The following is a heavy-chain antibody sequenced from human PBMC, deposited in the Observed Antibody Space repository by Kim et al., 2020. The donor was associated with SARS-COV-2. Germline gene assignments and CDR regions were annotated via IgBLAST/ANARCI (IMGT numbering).Heavy chain of an antibody. Sequence: GGSRRLSCAASGFTFSNYWMHWDRQAPGKGLVWVSRSKYDGSTTIYAGSVRGRFTISRDNATSTLYLQMNSLRAEDTAVYYCVRDLDWILHVYWGQGTL. CDR3: VRDLDWILHVY. CDR1: GFTFSNYW. V-gene: IGHV3-74*01. D-gene: IGHD3-3*01. J-gene: IGHJ4*02. CDR2: SKYDGSTT.